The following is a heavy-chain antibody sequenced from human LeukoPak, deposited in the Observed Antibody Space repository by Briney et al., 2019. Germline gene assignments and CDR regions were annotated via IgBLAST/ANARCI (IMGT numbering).Heavy chain of an antibody. Sequence: PGGSLRLSCAASGFTFSAYSMNWVRQAPGKGLEWVSSISSSSTYIYYADSVKGRFTISRDNAKKSLYPQMNSLRAEDTAVYYCARENDYSSHLLDYWGQGTLVTVSS. CDR1: GFTFSAYS. J-gene: IGHJ4*02. CDR2: ISSSSTYI. V-gene: IGHV3-21*01. CDR3: ARENDYSSHLLDY. D-gene: IGHD4-11*01.